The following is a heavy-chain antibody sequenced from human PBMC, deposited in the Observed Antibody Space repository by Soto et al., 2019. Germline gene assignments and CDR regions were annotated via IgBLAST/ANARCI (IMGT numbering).Heavy chain of an antibody. CDR1: GGSISSYY. CDR3: ARGGRQRPSGYFDY. Sequence: SETLSLTCTVSGGSISSYYWSWIRQPPGKGLEWIGYIYYSGSTNYNPSLKSRVTISVDTSKNQFSLKLSSVTAADTAVYYCARGGRQRPSGYFDYWGQGTLVTLSS. D-gene: IGHD1-26*01. V-gene: IGHV4-59*01. J-gene: IGHJ4*02. CDR2: IYYSGST.